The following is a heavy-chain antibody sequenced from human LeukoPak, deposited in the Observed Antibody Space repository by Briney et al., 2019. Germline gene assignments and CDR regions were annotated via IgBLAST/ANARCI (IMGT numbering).Heavy chain of an antibody. Sequence: ASVKVSCKASGGTFSSYAISWVRQAPGQGLEWMGRIIPIPGIANYAQKFQGRVTITADKSTSTAYMELSSLRSEDTAVYYCAREYGSGSGYNWGQGTLVTVSS. D-gene: IGHD3-10*01. CDR3: AREYGSGSGYN. V-gene: IGHV1-69*04. J-gene: IGHJ4*02. CDR1: GGTFSSYA. CDR2: IIPIPGIA.